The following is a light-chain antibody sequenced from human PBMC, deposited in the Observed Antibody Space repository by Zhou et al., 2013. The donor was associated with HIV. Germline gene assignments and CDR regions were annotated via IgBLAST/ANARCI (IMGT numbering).Light chain of an antibody. J-gene: IGKJ3*01. CDR2: RAA. CDR1: QSISTY. CDR3: QKYNSAPLT. Sequence: DIQMTQSPSSLSASVGDRVTITCRASQSISTYLNWYQQKPGKAPNLLVYRAASLQSGVPSRFRGSGSGTDFTLTISSLQPEDVATYYCQKYNSAPLTFGPGTKVDIK. V-gene: IGKV1-39*01.